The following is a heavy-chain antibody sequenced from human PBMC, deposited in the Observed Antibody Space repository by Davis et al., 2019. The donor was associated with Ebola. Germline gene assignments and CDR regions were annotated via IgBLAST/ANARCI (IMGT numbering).Heavy chain of an antibody. D-gene: IGHD6-6*01. J-gene: IGHJ4*02. V-gene: IGHV4-61*05. CDR2: IYYSGST. Sequence: MPGGSLRLSCTVSGGSISSSSYYWSWIRQPPGKGLEWIGYIYYSGSTNYNPSLKSRVTISVDTSKNQFPLKLSSVTAADTAVYYCARGSSSSSPVEFDYWGQGTLVTVSS. CDR3: ARGSSSSSPVEFDY. CDR1: GGSISSSSYY.